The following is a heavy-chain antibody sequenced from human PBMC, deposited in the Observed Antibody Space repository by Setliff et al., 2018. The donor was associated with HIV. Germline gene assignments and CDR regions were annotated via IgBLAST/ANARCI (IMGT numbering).Heavy chain of an antibody. CDR2: IYYTGTT. V-gene: IGHV4-31*11. CDR1: GGSINTGGYY. CDR3: SRGTYYKGLDP. J-gene: IGHJ5*02. Sequence: TLSLTRVVSGGSINTGGYYWTWIRQVPGKGLEWIGSIYYTGTTNYNPSLESRLTIDTSQNHFSLKLTSVTAADTALYFCSRGTYYKGLDPWGQGTLVTVSS. D-gene: IGHD3-10*01.